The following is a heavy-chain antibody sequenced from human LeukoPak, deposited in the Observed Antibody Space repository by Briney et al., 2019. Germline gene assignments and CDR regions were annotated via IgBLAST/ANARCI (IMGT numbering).Heavy chain of an antibody. D-gene: IGHD3-22*01. J-gene: IGHJ4*02. CDR1: GFTFSSYG. Sequence: GGSLRLSCAASGFTFSSYGMHWVRQAPGKGLEWVAVISYDGSNKYYADSVKGRFTISRDNSKNTLYLQMNSLRAEDTAVYYCVKVGHSSGYFDYWGQGTLVTVSS. CDR2: ISYDGSNK. CDR3: VKVGHSSGYFDY. V-gene: IGHV3-30*18.